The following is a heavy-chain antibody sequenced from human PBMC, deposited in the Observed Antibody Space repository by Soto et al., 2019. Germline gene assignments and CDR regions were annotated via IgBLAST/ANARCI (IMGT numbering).Heavy chain of an antibody. D-gene: IGHD3-22*01. V-gene: IGHV3-7*01. CDR1: GFTFSSYW. CDR2: INPDGSEK. Sequence: EVPLVESGGGLVLPGGSLRLSCAASGFTFSSYWMSWVRQTPGKGLEWVGNINPDGSEKYYVDSVRGRFTISRDNAANSLYLQMNSLRAEDTAVYYCARTMTARTDDYWGQGTLDTVSS. CDR3: ARTMTARTDDY. J-gene: IGHJ4*02.